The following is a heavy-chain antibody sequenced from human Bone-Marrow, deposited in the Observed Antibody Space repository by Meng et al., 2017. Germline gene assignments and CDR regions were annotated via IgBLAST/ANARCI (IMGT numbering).Heavy chain of an antibody. J-gene: IGHJ4*02. CDR3: AREGERWLQYFDY. V-gene: IGHV3-30*01. CDR2: ISYDGSNK. Sequence: GESLKISCAASGFTFSSYAMHWVRQAPGKGLEWVAVISYDGSNKYYADSVKGRFTISRDNSKNTLYLQMNSLRAEDTAVYYCAREGERWLQYFDYWGQGTLVTVSS. D-gene: IGHD5-24*01. CDR1: GFTFSSYA.